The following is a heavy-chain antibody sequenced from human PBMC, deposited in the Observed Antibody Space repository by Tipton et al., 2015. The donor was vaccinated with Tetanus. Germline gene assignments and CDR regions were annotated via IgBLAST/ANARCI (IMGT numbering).Heavy chain of an antibody. Sequence: LRLSCTVSGGSVRSGSYYWNWIRQPPGRGLEWIAYIFYSGSTNYSPSLKSRVTISVDTSKNQFSLRLNSLTAAGTAVYYCARRSYCSSSSCYDAFDIWGQGTMVTVSS. CDR3: ARRSYCSSSSCYDAFDI. CDR1: GGSVRSGSYY. CDR2: IFYSGST. D-gene: IGHD2-2*01. V-gene: IGHV4-61*01. J-gene: IGHJ3*02.